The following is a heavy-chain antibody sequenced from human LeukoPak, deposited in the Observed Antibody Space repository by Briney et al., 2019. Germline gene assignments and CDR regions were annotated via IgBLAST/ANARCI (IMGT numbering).Heavy chain of an antibody. D-gene: IGHD3-22*01. CDR1: GYTFTCYG. V-gene: IGHV1-18*01. CDR3: ARDRGRDSSAYYPNWFDP. CDR2: ISAYNGNA. J-gene: IGHJ5*02. Sequence: ASVKVSCKASGYTFTCYGISWVRQAPGQGLEWMGWISAYNGNANYAQNLQGRVTMTTDTSTSTAYMELRSLRSDDTAVYYCARDRGRDSSAYYPNWFDPWGQGTLVTVSS.